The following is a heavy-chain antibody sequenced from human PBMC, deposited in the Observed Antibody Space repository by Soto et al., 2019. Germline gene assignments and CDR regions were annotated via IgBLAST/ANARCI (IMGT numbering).Heavy chain of an antibody. D-gene: IGHD4-4*01. V-gene: IGHV5-51*01. CDR3: ARHEQFYYYYYGMDV. Sequence: XESLKISCKACGCSFTTYWIAWVRQMPGKGLEWMGIIKPGDSDIRYSPSFQGQVTISADNSISTAYLQWSSLKASDTAMYYCARHEQFYYYYYGMDVWGQGTAVTV. CDR1: GCSFTTYW. CDR2: IKPGDSDI. J-gene: IGHJ6*02.